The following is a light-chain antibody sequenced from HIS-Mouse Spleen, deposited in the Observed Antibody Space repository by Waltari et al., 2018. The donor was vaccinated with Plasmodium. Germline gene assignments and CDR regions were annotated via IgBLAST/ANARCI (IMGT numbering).Light chain of an antibody. J-gene: IGLJ3*02. Sequence: QSALTPPASVSGSPGQSITISCTGTSSALGCYNLVPWYQQHPGKAPKPMIYEGSKRPSGVSNRFSGSKSGNTASLTISGLQAEDEADYYCCSYAGSSTFVFGGGTKLTVL. CDR1: SSALGCYNL. V-gene: IGLV2-23*03. CDR2: EGS. CDR3: CSYAGSSTFV.